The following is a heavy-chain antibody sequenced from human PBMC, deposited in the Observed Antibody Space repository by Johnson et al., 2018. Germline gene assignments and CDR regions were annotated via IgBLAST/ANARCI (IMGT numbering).Heavy chain of an antibody. Sequence: QVQLVESGAEVKKPGASVKVSCKASGYTFTSYYMHWVRQAPGQGLEWMGIINPRGGSTSYAQKFQGRVTMTRDTSPSTVHMELRSLRSEDTAVYYCARDEGDYGDDSFDIWGQGTMVTVSS. D-gene: IGHD4-17*01. CDR1: GYTFTSYY. CDR3: ARDEGDYGDDSFDI. CDR2: INPRGGST. J-gene: IGHJ3*02. V-gene: IGHV1-46*01.